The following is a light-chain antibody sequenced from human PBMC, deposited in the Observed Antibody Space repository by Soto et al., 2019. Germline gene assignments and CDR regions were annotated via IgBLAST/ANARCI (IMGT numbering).Light chain of an antibody. CDR3: QQANCFPRA. Sequence: DIQMTPSPSSVSASVGARVTITCRASQGISSWLAWDQQKPGKAPKPLMYAASSLQSGVPSRFSGSGSGTDFTRTISSQQPEDFATYYCQQANCFPRAFGQGTKVEIK. CDR2: AAS. V-gene: IGKV1-12*01. J-gene: IGKJ1*01. CDR1: QGISSW.